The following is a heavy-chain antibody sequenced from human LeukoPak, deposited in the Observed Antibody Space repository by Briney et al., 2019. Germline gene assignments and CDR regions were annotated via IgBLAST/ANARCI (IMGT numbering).Heavy chain of an antibody. CDR1: GGTFSSYA. Sequence: ASVKVSCKASGGTFSSYAISWVRQAPGQGLEWMGRIIPILGIANYAQKFQGRVTITADKSTSTAYMELSSLRSEDTAVYYCAREGQNYDYVWGSYRPYYFDYWGQGTLVTVSS. CDR2: IIPILGIA. V-gene: IGHV1-69*04. J-gene: IGHJ4*02. CDR3: AREGQNYDYVWGSYRPYYFDY. D-gene: IGHD3-16*02.